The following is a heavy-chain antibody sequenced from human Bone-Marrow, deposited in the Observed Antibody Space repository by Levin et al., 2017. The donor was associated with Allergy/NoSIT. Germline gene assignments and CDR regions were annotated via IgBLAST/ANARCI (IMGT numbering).Heavy chain of an antibody. CDR3: VRNRGGFVSDY. V-gene: IGHV3-7*01. CDR1: GFTFRNFW. J-gene: IGHJ4*02. Sequence: GASVKVSCAASGFTFRNFWMNWARQAPGKGLEWVAMIKGDGTATSYVNSVKGRFTISRDNARNSLYLQMNSLRAEDTAVYYCVRNRGGFVSDYWDQGTLVSVSS. CDR2: IKGDGTAT. D-gene: IGHD6-19*01.